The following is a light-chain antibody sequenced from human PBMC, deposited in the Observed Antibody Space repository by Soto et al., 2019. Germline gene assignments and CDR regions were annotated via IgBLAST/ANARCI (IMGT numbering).Light chain of an antibody. CDR3: QQYGSSGT. V-gene: IGKV3-20*01. J-gene: IGKJ1*01. CDR2: GAS. CDR1: QSVLDNSDNRNY. Sequence: DIVMTQSPDSLAVSLGARAILNCKASQSVLDNSDNRNYLAWYQQKPGQAPRLLIYGASNRATGIPDRFSGSGSGTDFTLTISRLEPEDFAVYYCQQYGSSGTFGQGTKVDIK.